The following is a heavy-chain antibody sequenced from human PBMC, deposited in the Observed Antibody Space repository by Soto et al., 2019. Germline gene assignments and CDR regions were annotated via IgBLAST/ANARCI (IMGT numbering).Heavy chain of an antibody. D-gene: IGHD2-15*01. Sequence: QVQLQESGPGLVKPSGTLSLTCAVSSGTISSSNWWTWVRQPPGKGLEWIGEINQSGRPNYNPSLRGRVTKSVDKSKSQFFLKLSSVTAVDTAIYYCAGLGMVAAHREFDPWGQGTLVTVSS. V-gene: IGHV4-4*02. J-gene: IGHJ5*02. CDR3: AGLGMVAAHREFDP. CDR2: INQSGRP. CDR1: SGTISSSNW.